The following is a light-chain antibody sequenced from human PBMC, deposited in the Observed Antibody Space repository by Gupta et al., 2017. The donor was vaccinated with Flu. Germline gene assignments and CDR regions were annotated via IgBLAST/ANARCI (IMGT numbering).Light chain of an antibody. J-gene: IGKJ5*01. CDR1: QDISNY. CDR3: QQYYNLPIT. Sequence: DIQMTQSPFSLSASVGDRVTLTCQASQDISNYLNWYQQKPGKAPKLLIYDASNLETGVPSRFSGSGSGTDFTFTISSLQPEDIATYYCQQYYNLPITFGQGTRLEIK. V-gene: IGKV1-33*01. CDR2: DAS.